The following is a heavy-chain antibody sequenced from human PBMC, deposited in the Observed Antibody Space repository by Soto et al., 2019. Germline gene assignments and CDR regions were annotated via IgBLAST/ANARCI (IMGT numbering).Heavy chain of an antibody. CDR3: ARSRGGYFDY. CDR1: GGAISSGCYS. J-gene: IGHJ4*02. V-gene: IGHV4-61*01. D-gene: IGHD3-22*01. Sequence: SETLSLTCAVCGGAISSGCYSCSWIRQPPGKGLEWIGYIYYSGSTNYNPSLKSRVTISVDTSKNQFSPKLSSVTAADTAVYYCARSRGGYFDYWGQGTLVTSPQ. CDR2: IYYSGST.